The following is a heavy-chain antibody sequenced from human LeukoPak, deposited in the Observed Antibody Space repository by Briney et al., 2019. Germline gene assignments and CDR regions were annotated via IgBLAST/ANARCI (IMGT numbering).Heavy chain of an antibody. Sequence: GGSLRLSCAASEFAFSNYGMSWVRQAPGKGLEWVSAISGSGDYTYYADSVKGRFTISRDNSKNTLHLQMNSLRAEDAAVYYCAKGGIAVAGTSYYYYMDVWGKGTTVTISS. V-gene: IGHV3-23*01. CDR2: ISGSGDYT. D-gene: IGHD6-19*01. J-gene: IGHJ6*03. CDR3: AKGGIAVAGTSYYYYMDV. CDR1: EFAFSNYG.